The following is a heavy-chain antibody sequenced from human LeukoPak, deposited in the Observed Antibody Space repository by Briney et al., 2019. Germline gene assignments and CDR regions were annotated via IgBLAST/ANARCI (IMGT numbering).Heavy chain of an antibody. Sequence: PGGSLRLSCAASGFTFSSYSMNWVRQAPGKGLEWVSYISSSSSTIYYADSVKGRFTISRDNAKNSLYLQMNSLRAEDTAVYYCARDLAEYSSGWNDAFDIWGQGTMVTVSS. CDR3: ARDLAEYSSGWNDAFDI. V-gene: IGHV3-48*01. CDR2: ISSSSSTI. J-gene: IGHJ3*02. CDR1: GFTFSSYS. D-gene: IGHD6-19*01.